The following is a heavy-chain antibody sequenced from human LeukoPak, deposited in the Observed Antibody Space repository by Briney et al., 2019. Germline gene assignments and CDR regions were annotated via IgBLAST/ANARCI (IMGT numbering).Heavy chain of an antibody. CDR2: ISVSVDST. D-gene: IGHD3-3*01. J-gene: IGHJ4*02. V-gene: IGHV3-23*01. CDR1: GFTFSSFS. CDR3: TKAPNNFWSGATRYFDD. Sequence: GGSLRLSCAVSGFTFSSFSMSWVRHAPGKGLEWVSAISVSVDSTNYADSVKGRFTMSRDNSKNTLYLQMNSLRAEETAVYYCTKAPNNFWSGATRYFDDWGQGTLVTVSS.